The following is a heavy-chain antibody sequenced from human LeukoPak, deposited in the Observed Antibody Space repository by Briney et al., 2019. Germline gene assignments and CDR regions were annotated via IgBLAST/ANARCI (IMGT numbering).Heavy chain of an antibody. J-gene: IGHJ4*02. V-gene: IGHV3-21*01. CDR3: ATMFYYDSSGYPFWY. CDR2: ISSSSSYI. Sequence: GGSLRLSCAASGFTFSSYSMNWVRQAPGKGLEWVSSISSSSSYIYYADSVKGRFTISRDNAKSSLYLQMNSLRAEDTAVYYCATMFYYDSSGYPFWYWGQGTLVTVSS. CDR1: GFTFSSYS. D-gene: IGHD3-22*01.